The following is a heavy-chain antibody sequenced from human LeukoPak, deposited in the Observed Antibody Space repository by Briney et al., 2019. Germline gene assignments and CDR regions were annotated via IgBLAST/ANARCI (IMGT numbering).Heavy chain of an antibody. D-gene: IGHD2-2*01. J-gene: IGHJ4*02. Sequence: GESLKISCRGSGYSFTTYWFVWVRQMPGKGLEWMGFIYPGDSDTRYNPSFQGQVTISADKSFSTAYLQWSSLKASDTAIYFCAREAVSGAIYGSFDYWGQGTRVTVSS. V-gene: IGHV5-51*01. CDR1: GYSFTTYW. CDR2: IYPGDSDT. CDR3: AREAVSGAIYGSFDY.